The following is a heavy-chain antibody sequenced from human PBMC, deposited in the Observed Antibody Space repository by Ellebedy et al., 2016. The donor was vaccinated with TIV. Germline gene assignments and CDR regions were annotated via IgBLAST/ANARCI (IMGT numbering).Heavy chain of an antibody. CDR1: GFSLSTGAMC. D-gene: IGHD6-6*01. V-gene: IGHV2-70*17. CDR2: IDWDDDK. Sequence: SGPTLVKPTQTLTLTCTFSGFSLSTGAMCVSWIRQPPGKALEWLARIDWDDDKFYSTSLKTRLTISEATSKNQVVLTMTNMDPVDTATYYCARTQYSSSRKFDYWGQGTLVTVSS. J-gene: IGHJ4*02. CDR3: ARTQYSSSRKFDY.